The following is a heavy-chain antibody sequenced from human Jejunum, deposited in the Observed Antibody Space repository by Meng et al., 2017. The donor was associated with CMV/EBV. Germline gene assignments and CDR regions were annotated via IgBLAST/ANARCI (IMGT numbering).Heavy chain of an antibody. Sequence: QLQLQESGPRLVQPSETLSLTCIVSGDSITSNNYNWGWIRQPPGKRLEWIGGVYYAGQTYYNPSLKSRLTISLDKSKNQFSLKLTSATAADTAIYYCVRIARYNWNYLRDYWGQGTLVTVSS. CDR2: VYYAGQT. V-gene: IGHV4-39*07. CDR3: VRIARYNWNYLRDY. CDR1: GDSITSNNYN. J-gene: IGHJ4*02. D-gene: IGHD1-7*01.